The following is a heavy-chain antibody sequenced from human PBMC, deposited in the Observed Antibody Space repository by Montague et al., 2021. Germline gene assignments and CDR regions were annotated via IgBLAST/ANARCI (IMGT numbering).Heavy chain of an antibody. J-gene: IGHJ4*02. Sequence: SLSLSCTASGFIFSNYAMSWARLAPGEGLAWVSLIGGTSGVTTYAYSVKGRFTISIDNSKSTLWLQLNSLSAEDTGVYYCSNSGGCGGSPRWADWGQGTLVTVSS. D-gene: IGHD2-21*01. CDR2: IGGTSGVT. CDR3: SNSGGCGGSPRWAD. CDR1: GFIFSNYA. V-gene: IGHV3-23*01.